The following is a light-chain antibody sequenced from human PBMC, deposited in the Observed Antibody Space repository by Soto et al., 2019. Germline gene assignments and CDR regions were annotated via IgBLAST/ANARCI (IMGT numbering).Light chain of an antibody. CDR2: SAS. Sequence: EIVMTQSPATLSVSPGERATLSCRASQSISTELAWYQQKPGQPPRLLIYSASTRATGVPARFTGSGSGSEFTLTISWLQSEDFAVYYCKQGLNWPLTFGQGTRLEI. J-gene: IGKJ2*01. V-gene: IGKV3-15*01. CDR1: QSISTE. CDR3: KQGLNWPLT.